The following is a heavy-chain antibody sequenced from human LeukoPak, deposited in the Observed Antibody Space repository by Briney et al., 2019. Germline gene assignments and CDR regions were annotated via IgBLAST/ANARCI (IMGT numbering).Heavy chain of an antibody. Sequence: SETLSLTCTLSGGSIRSHYWSWIRQPPGRGLEWIGYIYYTGTTNYNPSLRSRVTISLDTSKNQFSLNLKSVTAADTAVYFCARRIAVSGGWFDPWGQGTLVTVSS. CDR2: IYYTGTT. J-gene: IGHJ5*02. V-gene: IGHV4-59*11. D-gene: IGHD6-19*01. CDR3: ARRIAVSGGWFDP. CDR1: GGSIRSHY.